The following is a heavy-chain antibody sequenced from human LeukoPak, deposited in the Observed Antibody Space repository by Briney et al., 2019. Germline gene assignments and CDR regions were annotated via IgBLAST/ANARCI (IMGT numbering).Heavy chain of an antibody. D-gene: IGHD3-22*01. CDR3: VRSAFHAGSGNYYDY. CDR2: IWYDGSNK. J-gene: IGHJ4*02. Sequence: PGGSLRLSCAASGFTFSSYGMHWVRQAPGKGLEWVAAIWYDGSNKYYADSVKGRFTISRDNAENTLYLQMNSLRVEDTAVYYCVRSAFHAGSGNYYDYWGQGTLVTVSS. CDR1: GFTFSSYG. V-gene: IGHV3-33*03.